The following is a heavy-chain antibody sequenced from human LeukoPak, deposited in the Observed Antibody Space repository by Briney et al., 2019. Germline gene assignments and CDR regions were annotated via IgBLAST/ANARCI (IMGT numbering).Heavy chain of an antibody. J-gene: IGHJ4*02. CDR1: GFTFSSYG. CDR2: ISYDGSNK. Sequence: GGSLRLSCAASGFTFSSYGMHWVRQAPGKGLEWVAFISYDGSNKFYADSVKGRFTISRDNSKNTLYLQMNSLRAEDTAVYYCARDHAPGYSYGYREGYFDYWGQRTLVTVSS. D-gene: IGHD5-18*01. CDR3: ARDHAPGYSYGYREGYFDY. V-gene: IGHV3-30*03.